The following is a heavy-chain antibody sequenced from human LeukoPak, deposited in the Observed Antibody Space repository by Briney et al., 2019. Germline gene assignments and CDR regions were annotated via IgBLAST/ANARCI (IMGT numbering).Heavy chain of an antibody. CDR3: ARCTYYYGSRSCSPFDY. CDR1: GYTFATYG. J-gene: IGHJ4*02. CDR2: INPNSGGT. D-gene: IGHD3-10*01. Sequence: ASVKVSCKASGYTFATYGITWVRQAPGQGLEWMGCINPNSGGTNYAQKFQGRVTMTRDTSITTAYMELSRLRSDDTAVYYCARCTYYYGSRSCSPFDYWGQGTLVTVSS. V-gene: IGHV1-2*02.